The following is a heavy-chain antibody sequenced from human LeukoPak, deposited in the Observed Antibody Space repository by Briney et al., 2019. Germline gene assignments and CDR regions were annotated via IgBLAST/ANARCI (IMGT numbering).Heavy chain of an antibody. D-gene: IGHD2-2*01. CDR3: AFVCSSTTCSLDY. V-gene: IGHV1-2*06. Sequence: ASVKVSCKASGYTFTGYYMHWVRQAPGQGLEWLGRINPNSGDTNYAQKFQGRATMTRDTSISTAYMELSRLRSDDTAVYYCAFVCSSTTCSLDYWGQGTLVTVSS. J-gene: IGHJ4*02. CDR1: GYTFTGYY. CDR2: INPNSGDT.